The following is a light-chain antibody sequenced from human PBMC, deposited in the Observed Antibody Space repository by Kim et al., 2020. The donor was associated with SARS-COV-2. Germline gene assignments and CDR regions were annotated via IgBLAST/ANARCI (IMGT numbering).Light chain of an antibody. CDR1: QSLSSSD. CDR3: QQYNSSPIT. V-gene: IGKV3-20*01. CDR2: GAS. Sequence: SPGDRTTLSCRASQSLSSSDLAWYQQKPGQAPRLLIYGASNRATGIPETFGGSGSVKDFTLTISRLEPEDFAVYFCQQYNSSPITFGQGTRLEIK. J-gene: IGKJ5*01.